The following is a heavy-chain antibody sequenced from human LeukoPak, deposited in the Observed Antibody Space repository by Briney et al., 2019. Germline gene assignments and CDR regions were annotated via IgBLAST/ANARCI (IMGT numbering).Heavy chain of an antibody. CDR3: ARGRDYYDSSGYYTPSGYFDY. CDR2: IYYSGST. V-gene: IGHV4-31*03. D-gene: IGHD3-22*01. CDR1: AGSSGSGGYS. J-gene: IGHJ4*02. Sequence: SQTLSLTCTVSAGSSGSGGYSWSWIRQHPGKGLEWIGNIYYSGSTYYNPSLKTRITMSIDTSKSKLSLKLSSVTAADTAVYYCARGRDYYDSSGYYTPSGYFDYWGQGTLVTVSS.